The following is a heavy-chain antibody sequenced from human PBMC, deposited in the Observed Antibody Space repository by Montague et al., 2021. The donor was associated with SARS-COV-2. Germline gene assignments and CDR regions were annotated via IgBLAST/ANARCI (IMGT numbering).Heavy chain of an antibody. CDR2: ISSSSSYI. V-gene: IGHV3-21*01. Sequence: SLRLSCAASGFTFSRYSMNWVRQAPGKGLEWVSSISSSSSYIYYADSVKGRFTISRDNAKNSLYLQMNSLRAEDTAVYYCARVGGMEYCSGGNCYLDYWGQGTLVTVSS. CDR1: GFTFSRYS. CDR3: ARVGGMEYCSGGNCYLDY. J-gene: IGHJ4*02. D-gene: IGHD2-15*01.